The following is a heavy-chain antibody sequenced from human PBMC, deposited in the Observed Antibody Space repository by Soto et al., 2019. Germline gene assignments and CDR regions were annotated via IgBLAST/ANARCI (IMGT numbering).Heavy chain of an antibody. J-gene: IGHJ6*02. CDR3: AREGVTRNYYYGMDV. V-gene: IGHV4-34*01. D-gene: IGHD2-21*02. CDR1: GGSFSGYY. Sequence: SETLSLTCAVYGGSFSGYYWTWIRQPPGTGLEWIGEINHSGSTNYNPSLKSRVTISVDTSKNQFSLKLSSVTAADTAMYYCAREGVTRNYYYGMDVWGQGTTVTVSS. CDR2: INHSGST.